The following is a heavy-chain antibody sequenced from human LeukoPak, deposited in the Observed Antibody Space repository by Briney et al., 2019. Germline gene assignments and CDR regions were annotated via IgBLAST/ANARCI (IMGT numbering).Heavy chain of an antibody. D-gene: IGHD3-22*01. J-gene: IGHJ4*02. CDR1: GYTFTGYY. Sequence: GASAKVSCKASGYTFTGYYIHWVRQAPGQGLEWMGWINPNSGGTDYAQNFQGRVTMTRDTSISTAYMELSSLRSDDTAVYYCARGGADYSDSSGHYIYFDYWGQGTLVTVSS. V-gene: IGHV1-2*02. CDR3: ARGGADYSDSSGHYIYFDY. CDR2: INPNSGGT.